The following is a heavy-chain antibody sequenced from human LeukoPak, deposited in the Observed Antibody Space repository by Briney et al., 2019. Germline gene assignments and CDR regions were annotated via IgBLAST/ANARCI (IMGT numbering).Heavy chain of an antibody. V-gene: IGHV3-23*01. Sequence: GGSLRLSCVSSGFIFSNYAMSWVRQAPGKGLEWVSSTSGSGGSTHYADSVKGRFTISRDNSKSTLYLQMNSLRTEDTAVYYCARESPSTGFDYWGQGTLVTVSS. CDR3: ARESPSTGFDY. D-gene: IGHD4-17*01. J-gene: IGHJ4*02. CDR2: TSGSGGST. CDR1: GFIFSNYA.